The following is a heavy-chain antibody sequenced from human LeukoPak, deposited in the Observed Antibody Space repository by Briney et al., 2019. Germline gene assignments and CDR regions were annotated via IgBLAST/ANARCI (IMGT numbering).Heavy chain of an antibody. D-gene: IGHD4-17*01. CDR3: ARGYYGDYHAFDI. V-gene: IGHV4-59*01. CDR1: GGSISSYY. Sequence: SETLSLTCTVSGGSISSYYWSWIRQPPGKGLEWIGYIYYSGSTNYNPSLKSRVTISVDASKNQFSLKLSSVTAADTAVYYCARGYYGDYHAFDIWGQGTMVTVSS. CDR2: IYYSGST. J-gene: IGHJ3*02.